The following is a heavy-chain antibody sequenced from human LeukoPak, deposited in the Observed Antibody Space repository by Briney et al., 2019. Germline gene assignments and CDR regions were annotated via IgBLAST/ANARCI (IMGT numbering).Heavy chain of an antibody. V-gene: IGHV3-21*01. Sequence: GGSLRLSCAASGFTFSSYSMNWVRQAPGKGLEWVSSISSSSYIYYADSVKGRFTTSRDNAKNSLYLQMNSLRAEDTAVYYCARARGLVIDYWGQGTLVTVSS. D-gene: IGHD3/OR15-3a*01. CDR2: ISSSSYI. CDR3: ARARGLVIDY. CDR1: GFTFSSYS. J-gene: IGHJ4*02.